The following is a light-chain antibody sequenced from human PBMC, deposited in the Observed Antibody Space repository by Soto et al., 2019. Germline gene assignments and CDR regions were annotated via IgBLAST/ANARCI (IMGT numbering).Light chain of an antibody. J-gene: IGKJ5*01. CDR1: QSVLYSSNNKNY. CDR2: WAS. V-gene: IGKV4-1*01. Sequence: DIVMTQSPDSLAVSLGERATINCKSSQSVLYSSNNKNYLAWYQQKPGQPPKLLIYWASTRESGVPDRFSGSGSGTDFTLTISSLQAEDVAVYYCQQYYSNPPITFGRGTRLEIK. CDR3: QQYYSNPPIT.